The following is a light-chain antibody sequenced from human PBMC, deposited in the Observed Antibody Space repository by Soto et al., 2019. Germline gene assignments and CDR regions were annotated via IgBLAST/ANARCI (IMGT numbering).Light chain of an antibody. CDR3: QQYKSYPLT. CDR2: PAS. Sequence: DIQMTQSPSSISASVVDRVTITCRASQPISSWLAWYQQVPGQAPYLLIYPASTLQSGVPSRFSGSGSGTEFTLAISSVQPDDFATYYCQQYKSYPLTFGGGTKVDIK. J-gene: IGKJ4*01. CDR1: QPISSW. V-gene: IGKV1D-16*01.